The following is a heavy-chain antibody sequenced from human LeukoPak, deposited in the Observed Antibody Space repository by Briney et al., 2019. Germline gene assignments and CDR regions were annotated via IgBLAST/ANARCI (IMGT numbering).Heavy chain of an antibody. CDR1: GFTFSSYG. V-gene: IGHV3-33*01. CDR3: ASFGEAANDAFDI. CDR2: IWYDGSNK. J-gene: IGHJ3*02. D-gene: IGHD2-15*01. Sequence: GRSLRLSCAASGFTFSSYGMHWVRQAPGKGLEWVAVIWYDGSNKYYADSVKGRFTISRDNSKNTLYLQMNSLRAGDTAVYYCASFGEAANDAFDIWGQGTMVTVSS.